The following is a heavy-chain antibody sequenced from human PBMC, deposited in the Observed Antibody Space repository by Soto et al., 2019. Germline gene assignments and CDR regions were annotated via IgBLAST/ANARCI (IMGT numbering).Heavy chain of an antibody. CDR1: GFTFNSYA. Sequence: EVQLLESGGGLVQPGGSLRLSCGASGFTFNSYAVSWVRQAPGKGLQWVSTISGSGSGTYYADSVKGRFMISRDNSKNTLYLQMNSLRAEDTAVYFCAKVIGDIVVIPPSISAYYALHVWGQGTTVTVSS. CDR3: AKVIGDIVVIPPSISAYYALHV. D-gene: IGHD2-15*01. J-gene: IGHJ6*02. V-gene: IGHV3-23*01. CDR2: ISGSGSGT.